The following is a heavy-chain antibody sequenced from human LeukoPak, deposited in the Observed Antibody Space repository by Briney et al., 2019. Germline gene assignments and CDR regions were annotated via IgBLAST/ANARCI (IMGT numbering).Heavy chain of an antibody. CDR2: IYYSGSA. Sequence: SQTLFLTCTVSGGSISSGDYYWSWIRQPPGKGLEWIGYIYYSGSAYYNPSLKSRVTISVDTSKNQFSLNLSSVSAADTAVYCCATNWNYTLDFVFDIWGQGTMVTVSS. D-gene: IGHD1-7*01. CDR1: GGSISSGDYY. CDR3: ATNWNYTLDFVFDI. V-gene: IGHV4-30-4*08. J-gene: IGHJ3*02.